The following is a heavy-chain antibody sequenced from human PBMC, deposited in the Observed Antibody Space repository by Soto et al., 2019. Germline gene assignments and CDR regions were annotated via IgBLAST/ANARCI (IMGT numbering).Heavy chain of an antibody. CDR1: GYSFTSYW. J-gene: IGHJ6*02. D-gene: IGHD6-19*01. CDR2: IYPGDSDT. V-gene: IGHV5-51*01. CDR3: ARLAGTDNYYYYGMDV. Sequence: PGESLKISCQGSGYSFTSYWIGWVRQMPGKGLEWMGIIYPGDSDTRYSPSFQGQVTISADKSISTAYLQWSSLKASDTAMYYCARLAGTDNYYYYGMDVWGQGTTVTVSS.